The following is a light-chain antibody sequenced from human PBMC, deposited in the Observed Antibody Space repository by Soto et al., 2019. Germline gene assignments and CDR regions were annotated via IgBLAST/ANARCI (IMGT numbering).Light chain of an antibody. Sequence: QSALTQPRSVSGSPGQSVTISCTGTSSDVGGYNYVSWYQHHPGKAPKLMIYDVTIRPSGVPDRFSGSKSGNTASLTISGLQTEDEADYYCCSYAGRYTYVFGTGTKLTVL. CDR3: CSYAGRYTYV. J-gene: IGLJ1*01. CDR1: SSDVGGYNY. CDR2: DVT. V-gene: IGLV2-11*01.